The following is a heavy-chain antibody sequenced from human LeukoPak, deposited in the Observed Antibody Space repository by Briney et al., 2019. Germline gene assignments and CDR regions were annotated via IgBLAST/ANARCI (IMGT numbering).Heavy chain of an antibody. CDR2: IIPIFGTT. V-gene: IGHV1-69*05. CDR3: VRLADYFDY. CDR1: GGTFSSYA. J-gene: IGHJ4*02. Sequence: SVKVSCKASGGTFSSYAINWVRQAPGQGLEWMGRIIPIFGTTNYAQKFQGRVTITTDESTSTAYMELSSLRSEDTAVYYCVRLADYFDYWGQGTLVTVSS.